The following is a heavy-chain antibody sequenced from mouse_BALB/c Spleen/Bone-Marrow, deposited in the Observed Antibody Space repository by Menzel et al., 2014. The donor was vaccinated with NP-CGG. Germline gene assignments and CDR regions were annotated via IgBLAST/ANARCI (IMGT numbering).Heavy chain of an antibody. D-gene: IGHD2-4*01. CDR3: AKYEGLRYAMDY. CDR2: IDPANGNT. V-gene: IGHV14-3*02. CDR1: GFNIKDTY. J-gene: IGHJ4*01. Sequence: EVKLVESGAELVKPGASVKLSCTASGFNIKDTYMHWVKQRPEQGLEWIGRIDPANGNTKYDPKFQGKATITADTSSNTAYLQLSSLTSEDTAVYYCAKYEGLRYAMDYWGQGTSVTVSS.